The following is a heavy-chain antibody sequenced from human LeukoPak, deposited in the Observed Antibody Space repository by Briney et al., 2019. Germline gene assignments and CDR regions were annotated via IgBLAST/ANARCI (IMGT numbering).Heavy chain of an antibody. Sequence: GASVKVSCKASGYTFTSYDINWVRQATGQGLEWMGWMNPNSGNTGYAQKFQGRVTMTRNTSISTAYMELSSLRSEDTAVYYCARERVVPAATYYYYMDVWGKGTTVTISS. V-gene: IGHV1-8*01. CDR3: ARERVVPAATYYYYMDV. J-gene: IGHJ6*03. CDR2: MNPNSGNT. CDR1: GYTFTSYD. D-gene: IGHD2-2*01.